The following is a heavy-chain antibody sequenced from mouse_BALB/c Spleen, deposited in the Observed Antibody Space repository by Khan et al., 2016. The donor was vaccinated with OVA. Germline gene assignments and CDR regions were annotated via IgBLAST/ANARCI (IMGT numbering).Heavy chain of an antibody. D-gene: IGHD2-13*01. CDR2: ITYSGNT. CDR1: GYSITSEYA. CDR3: ERKDYYCDNPFPY. V-gene: IGHV3-2*02. J-gene: IGHJ3*01. Sequence: EVELVESGPGLVKPSQSLSLTCTVTGYSITSEYAWNWIRQFPGNKLGWMGYITYSGNTRFNPSLKSRTSITRDTSKNQFFLQLNSVTTKDTATYYYERKDYYCDNPFPYWGQGTLVTVSA.